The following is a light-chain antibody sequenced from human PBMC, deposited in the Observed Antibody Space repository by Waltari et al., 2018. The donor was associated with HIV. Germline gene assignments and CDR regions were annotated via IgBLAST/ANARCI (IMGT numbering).Light chain of an antibody. CDR3: CSYAGSIPFV. Sequence: QSALTQPRSVSGSLGQSVTISCTGTNSAVGSYNYVSWFQQHPGKAPKLMIYDVSKRPSGVPDRVSGSKSGNTASLTISGLQAEDEADYYCCSYAGSIPFVFGSGTKLTVL. CDR1: NSAVGSYNY. J-gene: IGLJ1*01. CDR2: DVS. V-gene: IGLV2-11*01.